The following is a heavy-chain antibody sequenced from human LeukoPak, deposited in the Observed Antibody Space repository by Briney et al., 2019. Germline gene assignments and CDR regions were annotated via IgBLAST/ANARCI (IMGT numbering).Heavy chain of an antibody. Sequence: GRSLRLSCAASGFTFSSYAMHWVRQAPGKGLEWVAVISYDGSNKYYADSVKGRFTISRDNSKNTLYLQMNSLRAEDTAVYYCASGYYYGSGSYYTRSSLDYWGQGTLVTVSS. D-gene: IGHD3-10*01. CDR1: GFTFSSYA. CDR3: ASGYYYGSGSYYTRSSLDY. CDR2: ISYDGSNK. J-gene: IGHJ4*02. V-gene: IGHV3-30*04.